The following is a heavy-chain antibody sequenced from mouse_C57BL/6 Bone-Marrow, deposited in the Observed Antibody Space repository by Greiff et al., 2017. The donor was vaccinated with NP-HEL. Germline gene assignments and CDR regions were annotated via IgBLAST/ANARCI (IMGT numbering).Heavy chain of an antibody. J-gene: IGHJ2*01. V-gene: IGHV14-1*01. CDR3: TTIPYYYGSSYY. CDR1: GFNIKDYY. Sequence: EVQLQQSGAELVRPGASVKLSCTASGFNIKDYYMHWVKQRPEQGLEWVGSISTEDGDTEYAPKFQGQSTMTADTSSNTAYLQLCSLTSEDTAVYYCTTIPYYYGSSYYWGQGTTLTVSS. CDR2: ISTEDGDT. D-gene: IGHD1-1*01.